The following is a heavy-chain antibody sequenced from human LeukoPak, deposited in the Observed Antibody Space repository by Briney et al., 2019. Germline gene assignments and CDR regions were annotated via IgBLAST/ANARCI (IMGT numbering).Heavy chain of an antibody. CDR3: ARLRLWFGELLVPPNRGVIDY. CDR1: GFTFSRYW. CDR2: IKQDVREK. J-gene: IGHJ4*02. D-gene: IGHD3-10*01. V-gene: IGHV3-7*01. Sequence: PGGSLRLSCAASGFTFSRYWMSWVRQAPGDGLEWVANIKQDVREKYYVDSVKGRFTIPRDNAKNSLYLQMNSLRAEDTAVYYCARLRLWFGELLVPPNRGVIDYWGQGTLVTVSS.